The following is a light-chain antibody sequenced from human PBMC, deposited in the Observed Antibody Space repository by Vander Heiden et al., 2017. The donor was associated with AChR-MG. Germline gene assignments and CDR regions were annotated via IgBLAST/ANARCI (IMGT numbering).Light chain of an antibody. CDR1: QDISND. CDR2: DAS. Sequence: DIQMTQSPSSLSASVGDRVTITCQASQDISNDLNWYQKKPGKAPKLLIYDASILEQGVPSRFSGNGSQTHFTLTISSLQPEDISTYYCQQHDVLPLTFGGGTRVDIK. CDR3: QQHDVLPLT. V-gene: IGKV1-33*01. J-gene: IGKJ4*01.